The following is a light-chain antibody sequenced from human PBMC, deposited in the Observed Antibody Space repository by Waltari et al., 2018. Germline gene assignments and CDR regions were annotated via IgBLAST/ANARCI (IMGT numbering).Light chain of an antibody. CDR3: QQRSNWPPLT. V-gene: IGKV3-11*01. Sequence: ELVFTQSPATLSLSPGDRASLSCRASQSVSRYLAWYQQKPGQAPRLLIYDASNRATGIPARFSGSGSGTDFTLTISSLEPEDFAVYYCQQRSNWPPLTFGGGTKVEIK. CDR1: QSVSRY. J-gene: IGKJ4*01. CDR2: DAS.